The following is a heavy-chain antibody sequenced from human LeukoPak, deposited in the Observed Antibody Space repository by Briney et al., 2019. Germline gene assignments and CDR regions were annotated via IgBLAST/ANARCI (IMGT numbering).Heavy chain of an antibody. V-gene: IGHV4-59*01. CDR2: IYYSGST. J-gene: IGHJ4*02. CDR1: GGSISSYY. CDR3: ARGYCSGGSCYPTPFDY. D-gene: IGHD2-15*01. Sequence: SETLSLTCTVSGGSISSYYWSWIRQPPGKGLEWIGNIYYSGSTNYNPSLKSRVTISVDTSKNQFSLKLSSVTAADTAVYYCARGYCSGGSCYPTPFDYWGQGTLVTVSS.